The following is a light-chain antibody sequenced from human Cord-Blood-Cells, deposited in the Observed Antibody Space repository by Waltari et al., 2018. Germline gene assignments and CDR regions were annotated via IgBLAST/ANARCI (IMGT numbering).Light chain of an antibody. Sequence: IKMTKSHSSLSASVGDRVTITCRASQSISSYLNWYQQKPGKAPKLLIYAASSLQSGVPSRFSGSGSGTDFTLTISSLQPEDFATYYCQQSYSTLTFGGGTKVEIK. V-gene: IGKV1-39*01. CDR1: QSISSY. CDR2: AAS. J-gene: IGKJ4*01. CDR3: QQSYSTLT.